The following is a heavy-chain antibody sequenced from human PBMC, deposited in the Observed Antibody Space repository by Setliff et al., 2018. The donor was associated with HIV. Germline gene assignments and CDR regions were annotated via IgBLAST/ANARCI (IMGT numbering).Heavy chain of an antibody. D-gene: IGHD5-12*01. Sequence: LKISCKGFGYNFNTYWIAWVRQVPGEGLEWMGIIYPIDSETKYSPSFQGQVTISVDRSISTAYLQWNNLKASDTAMYYCARHGPMRDGYNHGAFDYWGQGTPVTVSS. V-gene: IGHV5-51*01. J-gene: IGHJ4*02. CDR1: GYNFNTYW. CDR3: ARHGPMRDGYNHGAFDY. CDR2: IYPIDSET.